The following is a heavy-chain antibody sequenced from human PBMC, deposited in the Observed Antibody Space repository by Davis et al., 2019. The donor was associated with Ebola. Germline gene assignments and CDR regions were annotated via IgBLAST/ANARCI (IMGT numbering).Heavy chain of an antibody. J-gene: IGHJ3*02. CDR2: ISFDGINK. Sequence: GESLKISCAASGFTFSNYAMNWVRQAPGKGLEWVAVISFDGINKFYADSVKGRFTISRDNSKNTLYLQMNTLRVEDTAVFYCARDNLGGRLWGDDGLDIWGQGTKVNVS. D-gene: IGHD2-15*01. V-gene: IGHV3-30-3*01. CDR3: ARDNLGGRLWGDDGLDI. CDR1: GFTFSNYA.